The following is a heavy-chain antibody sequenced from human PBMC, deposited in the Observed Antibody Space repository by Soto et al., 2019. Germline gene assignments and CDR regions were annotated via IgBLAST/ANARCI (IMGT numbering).Heavy chain of an antibody. V-gene: IGHV1-18*01. Sequence: ASGRVSGKASGYTFTSYGISWVRQAPGQGLEWMGWISAYNGNTNYAQKLQGRVTMTTDTSTSPAYMKLRSLRSDDTAVYYCARDAMATIGGFYYWAQRTLVPVS. CDR1: GYTFTSYG. CDR3: ARDAMATIGGFYY. D-gene: IGHD5-12*01. CDR2: ISAYNGNT. J-gene: IGHJ4*02.